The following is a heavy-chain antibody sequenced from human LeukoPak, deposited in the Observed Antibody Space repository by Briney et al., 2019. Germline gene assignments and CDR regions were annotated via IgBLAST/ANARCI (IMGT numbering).Heavy chain of an antibody. Sequence: SETLSLTCTVSGGSISSSSYYWGWIRQPPGKGLEWIGSIYYNGSTYYNPSLKSRVTISVDTSKNKFSLKLSSVTAADTAVYYFESLSPPGYCSSTSCYLGRFDPWGQGTLVTVSS. CDR2: IYYNGST. CDR3: ESLSPPGYCSSTSCYLGRFDP. CDR1: GGSISSSSYY. J-gene: IGHJ5*02. V-gene: IGHV4-39*01. D-gene: IGHD2-2*03.